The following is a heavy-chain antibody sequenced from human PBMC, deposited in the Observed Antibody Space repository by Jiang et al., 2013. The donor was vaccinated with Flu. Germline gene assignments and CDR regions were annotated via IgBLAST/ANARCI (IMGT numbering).Heavy chain of an antibody. V-gene: IGHV3-23*01. CDR3: AKGGPLPAAMVGGNGMDV. D-gene: IGHD2-2*01. Sequence: QLLESGGGLVQPGGSLRLSCAASGFTFSSYAMSWVRQAPGKGLEWVSAISGSGGSTYYADSVKGRFTISRDNSKNTLYLQMNSLRAEDTAVYYCAKGGPLPAAMVGGNGMDVWGKGTTVTVSS. CDR2: ISGSGGST. CDR1: GFTFSSYA. J-gene: IGHJ6*04.